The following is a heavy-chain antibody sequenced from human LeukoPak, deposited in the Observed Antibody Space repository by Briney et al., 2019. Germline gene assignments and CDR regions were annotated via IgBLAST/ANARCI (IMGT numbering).Heavy chain of an antibody. CDR1: GLTVSNNY. J-gene: IGHJ4*02. V-gene: IGHV3-53*01. Sequence: GGSLRLSCAASGLTVSNNYMSWVRQAPGKGLEWVSVIYSDGSTYYADSVKGRFTISRDNSKNILYLQMNSLRAEDTAIYYCARSFDYWGQGTLVTVSS. CDR2: IYSDGST. CDR3: ARSFDY.